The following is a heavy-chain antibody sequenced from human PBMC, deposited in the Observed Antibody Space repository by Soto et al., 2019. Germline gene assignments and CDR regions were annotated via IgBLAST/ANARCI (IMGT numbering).Heavy chain of an antibody. Sequence: QVQLVESGGGVVQPGRSLRLSCAASGFTFSSYGMHWVRQAPGKGLEWVAVIWYDGSNKYYADSVKGRFTISRDNSKNTLYLQMNSLGAEDRAVYYCARDRSGGQRMAVGATEPPDAFDIWGQGTMVTVSS. D-gene: IGHD1-26*01. J-gene: IGHJ3*02. CDR3: ARDRSGGQRMAVGATEPPDAFDI. CDR2: IWYDGSNK. V-gene: IGHV3-33*01. CDR1: GFTFSSYG.